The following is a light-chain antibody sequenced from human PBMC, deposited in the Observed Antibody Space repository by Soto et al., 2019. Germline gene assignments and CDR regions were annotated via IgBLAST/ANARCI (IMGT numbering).Light chain of an antibody. Sequence: QITPSPSTLADSVGDIVTITCRASQSISSWLAWYQQKPGKAPKLLIYKASSLESGVPSRFSGSGSGTEFTLTISSLQPDDFATYYCQQYNSYPTFGQGTKVDI. CDR3: QQYNSYPT. V-gene: IGKV1-5*03. J-gene: IGKJ1*01. CDR1: QSISSW. CDR2: KAS.